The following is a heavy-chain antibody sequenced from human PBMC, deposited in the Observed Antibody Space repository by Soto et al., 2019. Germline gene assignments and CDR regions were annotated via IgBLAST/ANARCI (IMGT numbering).Heavy chain of an antibody. CDR2: IWYDGSNK. CDR3: ARNITQYSSNYYFDY. D-gene: IGHD6-13*01. Sequence: XGSLRLSCAASGFTFSSYGMHWVRQAPGKGLEWVAVIWYDGSNKYYADSVKGRFTISRDNSKNTLYLQMNSLRAEDTAVYYCARNITQYSSNYYFDYWGQGTLVTVSS. J-gene: IGHJ4*02. V-gene: IGHV3-33*08. CDR1: GFTFSSYG.